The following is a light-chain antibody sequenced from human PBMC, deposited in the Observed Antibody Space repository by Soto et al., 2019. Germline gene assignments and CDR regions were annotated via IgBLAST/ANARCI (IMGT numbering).Light chain of an antibody. J-gene: IGLJ3*02. V-gene: IGLV4-69*01. Sequence: QSVLTQSPSASASLGASVNLTCTLSSGHSTYAIAWHQQQPEKGPRYLMILNSDGSHSKGDGIPDRFSGSSSGAERYLTISSLQSEDEADYYCQTWGTGPWVFGGGTKVTFL. CDR3: QTWGTGPWV. CDR2: LNSDGSH. CDR1: SGHSTYA.